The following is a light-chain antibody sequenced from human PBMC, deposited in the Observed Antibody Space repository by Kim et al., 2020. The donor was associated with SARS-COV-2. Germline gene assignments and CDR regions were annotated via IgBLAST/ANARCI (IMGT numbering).Light chain of an antibody. Sequence: FMLTHPPSVSESPGKTVTISCTRSSGSIASNYVQWYQQRPGSAPTTVIYEDNQRPSGVPDRFSGSIDSSSNSASLTISGLKTEDEADYYCQSYGSSNVVFGGGTQLTVL. CDR1: SGSIASNY. J-gene: IGLJ2*01. V-gene: IGLV6-57*03. CDR2: EDN. CDR3: QSYGSSNVV.